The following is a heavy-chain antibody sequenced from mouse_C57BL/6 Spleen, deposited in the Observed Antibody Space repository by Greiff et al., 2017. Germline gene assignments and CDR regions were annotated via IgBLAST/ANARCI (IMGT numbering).Heavy chain of an antibody. Sequence: QVQLQQPGAELVKPGASVKLSCKASGYTFTSYWMHWVKQRPGRGLEWIGRIAPNSGGTKYNEKFKSKATLTVDKPSGTAYMQLSSLTSEDSAVYYCARSCDGANYLDYWGQGTTLTVSS. V-gene: IGHV1-72*01. CDR1: GYTFTSYW. CDR2: IAPNSGGT. CDR3: ARSCDGANYLDY. J-gene: IGHJ2*01. D-gene: IGHD2-13*01.